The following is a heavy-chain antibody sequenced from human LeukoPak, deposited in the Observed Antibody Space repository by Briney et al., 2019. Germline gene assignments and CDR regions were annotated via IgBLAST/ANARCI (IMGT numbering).Heavy chain of an antibody. CDR1: GFTFSTYT. D-gene: IGHD3-10*01. CDR3: VKDSVY. Sequence: GGSLRLSCAASGFTFSTYTIHWVRQVPGKGLEWVAVISNDGSNKFYADSVKGRFTISRDNPKNTLYLQMNSLRGEDTAVYYCVKDSVYWGQGTLVTVSS. V-gene: IGHV3-30*04. CDR2: ISNDGSNK. J-gene: IGHJ4*02.